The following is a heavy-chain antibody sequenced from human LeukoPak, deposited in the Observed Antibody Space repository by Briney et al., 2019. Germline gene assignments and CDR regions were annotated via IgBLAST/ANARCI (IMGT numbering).Heavy chain of an antibody. J-gene: IGHJ4*02. CDR2: ISTSGSTK. CDR3: AKEGSALWFGELSSYFDY. Sequence: PGGSLRLSCAASGYTFSSFEMNWVRKAPGKGLEWLSHISTSGSTKYYADSVKGRFTISRDNFKNTLYLQMNSLRAEDTAVYYCAKEGSALWFGELSSYFDYWGQGTLVTVSS. D-gene: IGHD3-10*01. V-gene: IGHV3-23*01. CDR1: GYTFSSFE.